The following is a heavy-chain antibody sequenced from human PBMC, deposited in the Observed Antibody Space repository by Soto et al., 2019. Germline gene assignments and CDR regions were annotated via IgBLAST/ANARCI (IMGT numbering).Heavy chain of an antibody. CDR3: VRVIPFYAFDV. CDR1: GFTFSGYW. J-gene: IGHJ3*01. V-gene: IGHV3-74*03. CDR2: INSDGSTT. Sequence: PGGSLRLSCAASGFTFSGYWMHWVRQVPGKGLMWVSRINSDGSTTTYADSVKGRFTISRDNAKNTLYLQMNSLRAEDTAVYYCVRVIPFYAFDVWSQGTMVTVSS. D-gene: IGHD2-2*02.